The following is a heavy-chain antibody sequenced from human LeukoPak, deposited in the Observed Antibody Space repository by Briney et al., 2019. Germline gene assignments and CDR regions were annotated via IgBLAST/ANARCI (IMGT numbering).Heavy chain of an antibody. CDR1: GGSFSGYY. Sequence: SETLSLTCAVYGGSFSGYYWSWIRQPPGKGLEWIGYIYYSGSTYYNPSLKSRVTISVDTSKNQFSLKLSSVTAADTAVYYCAREGIQPRGDDAFDIWGQGTMVTVSS. V-gene: IGHV4-34*01. D-gene: IGHD5-18*01. CDR2: IYYSGST. J-gene: IGHJ3*02. CDR3: AREGIQPRGDDAFDI.